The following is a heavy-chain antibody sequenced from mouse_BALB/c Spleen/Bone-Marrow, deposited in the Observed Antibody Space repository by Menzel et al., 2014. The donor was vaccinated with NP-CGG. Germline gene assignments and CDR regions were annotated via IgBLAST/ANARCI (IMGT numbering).Heavy chain of an antibody. V-gene: IGHV4-1*02. CDR3: ARLGYYGGFAY. Sequence: EVQLQQSGGGLVQPGGSLKLSCAASGFDFSGFWMGWVRQAPGKGLEWIGEINPDSYTINYTPSLKDRFIISRDNAKNTLYLQMNKLRSEDTALYYCARLGYYGGFAYWGQGTLVTVSA. CDR2: INPDSYTI. J-gene: IGHJ3*01. D-gene: IGHD2-3*01. CDR1: GFDFSGFW.